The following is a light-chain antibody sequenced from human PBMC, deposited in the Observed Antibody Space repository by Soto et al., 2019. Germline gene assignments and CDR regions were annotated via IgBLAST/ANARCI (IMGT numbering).Light chain of an antibody. Sequence: EIELTQSPGTLSLSPGEGATLSCRASQSVSSSYLAWYQQKPGQAPRLLMYGAFNRATGIPDRFSGSGSGTDFTLTISRLEPEDFAVYYCQQYGNSPLYTFGQGTKLEIK. V-gene: IGKV3-20*01. CDR2: GAF. CDR1: QSVSSSY. CDR3: QQYGNSPLYT. J-gene: IGKJ2*01.